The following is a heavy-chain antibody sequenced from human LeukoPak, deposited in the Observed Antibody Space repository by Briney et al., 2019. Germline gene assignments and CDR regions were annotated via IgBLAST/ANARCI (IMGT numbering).Heavy chain of an antibody. CDR1: GFTFSNHA. Sequence: GGSLRLSCATSGFTFSNHAMHWVRQATGKGLEWVSAIGTAGDTFYPGSVKGRFTISRENAKNSLSLQISSLKAEDTAVYYCVRQQTSHGNFDYWGQGTLVTVSS. CDR3: VRQQTSHGNFDY. V-gene: IGHV3-13*01. CDR2: IGTAGDT. D-gene: IGHD1-26*01. J-gene: IGHJ4*02.